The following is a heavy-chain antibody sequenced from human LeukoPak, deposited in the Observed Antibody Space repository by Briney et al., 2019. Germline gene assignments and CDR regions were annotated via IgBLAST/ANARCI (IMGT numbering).Heavy chain of an antibody. CDR3: ARGDIAAGGAPCDD. Sequence: SETLSLTCAVYGESFSGYYWSWIRQPPGRGLEWIGEINHSGSTSYSASLKSRVTISVDTSKNQFSLKLDSVTAADTAVYYCARGDIAAGGAPCDDWGQGTLVTVSS. V-gene: IGHV4-34*01. CDR1: GESFSGYY. J-gene: IGHJ4*02. D-gene: IGHD6-13*01. CDR2: INHSGST.